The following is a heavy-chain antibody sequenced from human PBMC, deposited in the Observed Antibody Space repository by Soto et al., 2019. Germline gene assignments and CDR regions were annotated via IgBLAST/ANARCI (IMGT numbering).Heavy chain of an antibody. D-gene: IGHD1-1*01. CDR2: INYSGGDT. J-gene: IGHJ4*02. CDR1: GFTFNSYA. Sequence: EVQLLESGGGLVQPGGSLRLSCAASGFTFNSYAMGWVRQAPGKGLEWVSLINYSGGDTYYADSVKGRFTISRDNSKNNLYLQMNSLRAEDMAVYYCATQDFRGATGTTWGQGTLVTVSS. V-gene: IGHV3-23*01. CDR3: ATQDFRGATGTT.